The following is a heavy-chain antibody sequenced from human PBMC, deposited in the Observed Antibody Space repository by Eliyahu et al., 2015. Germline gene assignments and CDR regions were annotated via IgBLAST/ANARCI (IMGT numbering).Heavy chain of an antibody. CDR2: MNPVSGNT. J-gene: IGHJ3*02. D-gene: IGHD3-3*01. V-gene: IGHV1-8*01. CDR3: ARFRGISIFGVVTVDAFDI. CDR1: GYTFSSYD. Sequence: QVQLVQSGAEVKKPGASVKVSCKASGYTFSSYDINWVRQASGQGLEWMGWMNPVSGNTVYAQEFQGRVTMTRNTSISTAYMELSSLRSEHTAVYYCARFRGISIFGVVTVDAFDIWGQGTMVTVSS.